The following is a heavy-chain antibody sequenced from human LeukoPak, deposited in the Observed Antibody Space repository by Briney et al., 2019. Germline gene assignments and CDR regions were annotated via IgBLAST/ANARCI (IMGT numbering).Heavy chain of an antibody. CDR3: ARNLRLHTPRTLDI. Sequence: GGSLRLSCAASGFTFSRYWMNWVRQAPGQGLEWVANIHEDGSDKYYVDSVKGRFTISRDNAKNSVYLQMNGLRAEDTAVYYCARNLRLHTPRTLDIWGQGTMVTVSS. CDR1: GFTFSRYW. J-gene: IGHJ3*02. D-gene: IGHD5-24*01. CDR2: IHEDGSDK. V-gene: IGHV3-7*05.